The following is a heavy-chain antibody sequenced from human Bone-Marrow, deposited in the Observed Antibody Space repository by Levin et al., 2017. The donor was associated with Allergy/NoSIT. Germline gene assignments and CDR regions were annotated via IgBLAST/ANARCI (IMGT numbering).Heavy chain of an antibody. Sequence: GESLKISCAASGFTFSSYAMHWVRQAPGKGLEWVAVISYDGSNKYYADSVKGRFTISRDNSKNTLYLQMNSLRAEDTAVYYCARNPGRSIAAAGHFDYWGQGTLVTVSS. J-gene: IGHJ4*02. CDR2: ISYDGSNK. D-gene: IGHD6-13*01. V-gene: IGHV3-30-3*01. CDR1: GFTFSSYA. CDR3: ARNPGRSIAAAGHFDY.